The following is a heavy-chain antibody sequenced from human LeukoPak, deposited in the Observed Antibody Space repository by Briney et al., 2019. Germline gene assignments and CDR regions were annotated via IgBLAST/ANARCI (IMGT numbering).Heavy chain of an antibody. CDR3: ARDWGYTGYDPYAFDI. V-gene: IGHV1-69*05. CDR2: ILPIFGTA. D-gene: IGHD5-12*01. Sequence: ASVKVSCKASGGTFSSYAVSWVRQAPGQGLEWMGGILPIFGTANYAQKFQGRVTLTTDESTSTAYMELSSLRSEGTAVYYCARDWGYTGYDPYAFDIWGQGTMVTVSS. CDR1: GGTFSSYA. J-gene: IGHJ3*02.